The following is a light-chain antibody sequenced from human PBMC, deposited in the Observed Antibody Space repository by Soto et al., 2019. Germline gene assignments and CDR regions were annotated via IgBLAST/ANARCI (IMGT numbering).Light chain of an antibody. V-gene: IGLV1-47*01. J-gene: IGLJ1*01. CDR1: SSNIGSNY. CDR2: RNN. Sequence: QAALTQPPSASGTPGQRVTLSCSGSSSNIGSNYVYWYQQLPGTAPKLLIYRNNQRPSGVPDRFSGSKSGTSASLAISGLRSEDEADYYCAAWDDSLSGYVXGTGTKVTVL. CDR3: AAWDDSLSGYV.